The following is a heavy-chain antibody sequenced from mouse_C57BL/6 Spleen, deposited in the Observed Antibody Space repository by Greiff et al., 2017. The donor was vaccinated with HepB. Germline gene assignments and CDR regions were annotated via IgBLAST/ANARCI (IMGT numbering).Heavy chain of an antibody. Sequence: EVQLQQSGAELVRPGASVKLSCTASGFNIKDDYMHWVKQRPEQGLEWIGWIDPENGDTEYASKFQGKATITADTSSNTAYLQLSSLTSEDTAVYYCTSWLLRQADAMDYWGQGTSVTVSS. J-gene: IGHJ4*01. V-gene: IGHV14-4*01. CDR2: IDPENGDT. CDR3: TSWLLRQADAMDY. CDR1: GFNIKDDY. D-gene: IGHD2-3*01.